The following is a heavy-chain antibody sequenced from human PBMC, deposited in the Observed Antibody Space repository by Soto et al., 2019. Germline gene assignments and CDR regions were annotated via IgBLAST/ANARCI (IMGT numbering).Heavy chain of an antibody. CDR2: VNDSGST. J-gene: IGHJ3*02. V-gene: IGHV4-34*01. CDR3: ARVSPGFGARPHAFDI. Sequence: SETLSLTCFVSGGSFGPDYWSWIRKPPGKGLEWIGEVNDSGSTNYNPSLESRVSISVDTSKNQFSLTLRSVTAADTSVYYCARVSPGFGARPHAFDIWGQGTMVTVSS. CDR1: GGSFGPDY. D-gene: IGHD3-16*01.